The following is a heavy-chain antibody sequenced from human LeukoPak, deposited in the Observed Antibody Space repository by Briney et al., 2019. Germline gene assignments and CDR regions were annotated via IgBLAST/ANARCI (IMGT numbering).Heavy chain of an antibody. D-gene: IGHD6-25*01. CDR1: GGTFSSYA. CDR2: IIPIFGTA. CDR3: ARDRGLAANWFDP. J-gene: IGHJ5*02. Sequence: ASVKVSCKASGGTFSSYAIGWVRQAPGQGLEWMGGIIPIFGTANYAQKFQGRVTITTDESTSTAYMELSSLRSEDTAVYYCARDRGLAANWFDPWGQGTLLTVSS. V-gene: IGHV1-69*05.